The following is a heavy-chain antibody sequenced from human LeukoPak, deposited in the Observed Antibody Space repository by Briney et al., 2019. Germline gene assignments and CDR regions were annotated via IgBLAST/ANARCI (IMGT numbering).Heavy chain of an antibody. CDR3: AKDIAQGGQLWAPFDY. Sequence: PGGSLRLSCAASGFTFDDYVMHWVRQAPGKGLEWVSGISWNSGSICYADSVKGRFTISRDNSKNSLYLQMNSLRAEDTALYYCAKDIAQGGQLWAPFDYWGQGTLVTVSS. CDR1: GFTFDDYV. J-gene: IGHJ4*02. V-gene: IGHV3-9*01. CDR2: ISWNSGSI. D-gene: IGHD5-18*01.